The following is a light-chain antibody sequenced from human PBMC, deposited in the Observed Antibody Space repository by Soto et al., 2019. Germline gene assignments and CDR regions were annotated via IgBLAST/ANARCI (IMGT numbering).Light chain of an antibody. CDR2: WAS. Sequence: DIVMTQSPDSLAVSLGERATINCNSSQSVLYSSNSKNYLTWYQQKPGQPPKLLIYWASTRESGVPDRFSGSGSGTHFTLTISSQQAEDVSVYYCQQYYSTPRTFGQGTKVEIK. J-gene: IGKJ1*01. CDR3: QQYYSTPRT. CDR1: QSVLYSSNSKNY. V-gene: IGKV4-1*01.